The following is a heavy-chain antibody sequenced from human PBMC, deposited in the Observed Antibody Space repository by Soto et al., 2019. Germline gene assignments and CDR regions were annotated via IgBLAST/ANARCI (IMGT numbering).Heavy chain of an antibody. CDR3: ARGFRAARYYYCGMDV. Sequence: GGSLRLSCAASGFTVSSNYMSWVRQAPGKGLEWVSVIYSGCSTYYADSVKGRFTISRLNSKNTLYLQMNSLRADDTAVYYCARGFRAARYYYCGMDVWGQGTTVTVSS. D-gene: IGHD6-6*01. V-gene: IGHV3-53*04. CDR1: GFTVSSNY. J-gene: IGHJ6*02. CDR2: IYSGCST.